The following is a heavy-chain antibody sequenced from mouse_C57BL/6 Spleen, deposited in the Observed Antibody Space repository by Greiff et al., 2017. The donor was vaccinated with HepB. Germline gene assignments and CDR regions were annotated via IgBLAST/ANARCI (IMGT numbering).Heavy chain of an antibody. J-gene: IGHJ1*03. V-gene: IGHV5-12*01. CDR1: GFTFSDYY. CDR2: ISNGGGST. D-gene: IGHD1-1*01. CDR3: ARHYYGSSYDRYFDV. Sequence: EVKLMESGGGLVQPGGSLKLSCAASGFTFSDYYMYWVRQTPEKRLEWVAYISNGGGSTYYPDTVKGRFTISRDNAKNTLYLQMSRLKSEDTAMYYCARHYYGSSYDRYFDVWGTGTTVTVSS.